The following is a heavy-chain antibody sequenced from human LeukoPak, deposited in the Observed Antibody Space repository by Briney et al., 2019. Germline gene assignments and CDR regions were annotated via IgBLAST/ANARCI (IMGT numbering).Heavy chain of an antibody. D-gene: IGHD3-22*01. J-gene: IGHJ3*02. CDR3: ARGAPYYYDSSGQGDAFDI. Sequence: GASVKVSCKASGYTFTGYYMHWVRQAPGQGLEWMGWINPNSGGTSYAQKFQGRVTMTRDTSTSTVYMELSSLRSEDTAVYYCARGAPYYYDSSGQGDAFDIWGQGTMVTVSS. CDR2: INPNSGGT. CDR1: GYTFTGYY. V-gene: IGHV1-2*02.